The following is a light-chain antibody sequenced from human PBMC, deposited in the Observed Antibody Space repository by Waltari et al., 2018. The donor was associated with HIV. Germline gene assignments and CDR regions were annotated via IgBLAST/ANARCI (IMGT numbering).Light chain of an antibody. CDR3: SSYTTSSSTLP. V-gene: IGLV2-14*01. Sequence: QSALTQPASVSGSPGQSITISCTGTSSDVGGYNYVSWYQQHPGKAPKLMIYEVSNRPSGVSNRFSCSKSGNTASLTISGLQAEDEADYYCSSYTTSSSTLPFGGGTKLTVL. CDR1: SSDVGGYNY. CDR2: EVS. J-gene: IGLJ2*01.